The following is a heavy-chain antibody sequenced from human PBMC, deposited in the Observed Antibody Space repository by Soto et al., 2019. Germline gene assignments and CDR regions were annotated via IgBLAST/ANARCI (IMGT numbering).Heavy chain of an antibody. CDR3: ARFGRITMVRGASHWFDP. CDR1: GGSFSGYY. D-gene: IGHD3-10*01. Sequence: PSETLSLTCAVYGGSFSGYYWSWIRQPPGKGLEWIGEINHSGSTNYNPSLKSRVTISVDTSKNQFSLKLSSVTAADTAVYYCARFGRITMVRGASHWFDPWGQGTLVTVSS. CDR2: INHSGST. J-gene: IGHJ5*02. V-gene: IGHV4-34*01.